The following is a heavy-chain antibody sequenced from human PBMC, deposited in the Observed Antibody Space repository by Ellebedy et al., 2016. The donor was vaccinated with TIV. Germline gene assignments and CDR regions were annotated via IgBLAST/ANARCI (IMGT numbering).Heavy chain of an antibody. CDR1: GFTVSSNY. J-gene: IGHJ5*02. CDR3: AGRGSYGDYAVQVNSWFDR. V-gene: IGHV3-66*01. Sequence: GGSLRLSCAASGFTVSSNYMSWVRQAPGKGLEWVSVIYSGGSTYYADSVKGRFTISRDNSKNTLYLQMYSLRAEDTAVYYCAGRGSYGDYAVQVNSWFDRWGRGTLVTVAS. D-gene: IGHD4-17*01. CDR2: IYSGGST.